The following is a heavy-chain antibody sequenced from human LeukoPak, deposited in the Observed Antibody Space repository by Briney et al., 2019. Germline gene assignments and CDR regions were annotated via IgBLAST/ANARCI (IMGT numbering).Heavy chain of an antibody. CDR2: IRYDGSNK. J-gene: IGHJ4*02. V-gene: IGHV3-30*02. CDR3: AKDSCSSTSCLSDY. Sequence: GGSLRLSCAASGFTFSSYAMHWVRQAPGKGLEWVAFIRYDGSNKYYADSVKGRFTISRDNSKNTLYLQMNSLRAEDTAVYYCAKDSCSSTSCLSDYWGQGTLVTVSS. CDR1: GFTFSSYA. D-gene: IGHD2-2*01.